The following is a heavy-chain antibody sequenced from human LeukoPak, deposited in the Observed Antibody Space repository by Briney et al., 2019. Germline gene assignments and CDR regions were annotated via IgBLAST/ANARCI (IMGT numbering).Heavy chain of an antibody. CDR2: ITSSGNNI. J-gene: IGHJ4*02. D-gene: IGHD3-16*02. CDR3: TRGPGYDYVWGSFRADY. Sequence: PGGSLRLSCAASGFIFNSYAMHWFRQAPGRGLEYVSAITSSGNNIFYADSVKGRFTISRDNSKNTLYLQMGSLRAEDMAVYYCTRGPGYDYVWGSFRADYWGQGTLVTVSS. CDR1: GFIFNSYA. V-gene: IGHV3-64*02.